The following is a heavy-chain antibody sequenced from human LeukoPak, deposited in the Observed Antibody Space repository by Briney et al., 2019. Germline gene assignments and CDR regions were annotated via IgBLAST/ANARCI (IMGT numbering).Heavy chain of an antibody. CDR1: GFTFSSYG. V-gene: IGHV3-33*01. J-gene: IGHJ4*02. Sequence: GRSPRLSCAASGFTFSSYGMHWVRQAPGKGLEWVAVIWYDGSNKYYADSVKGRFTISRDNSKNTLYLQMNSLRAEDTAVYYCARDQSDDYSIWYYFDYWGQGTLVTVSS. CDR2: IWYDGSNK. CDR3: ARDQSDDYSIWYYFDY. D-gene: IGHD4-11*01.